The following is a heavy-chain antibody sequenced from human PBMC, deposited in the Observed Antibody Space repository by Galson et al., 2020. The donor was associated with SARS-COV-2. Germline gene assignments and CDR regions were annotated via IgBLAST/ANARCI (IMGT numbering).Heavy chain of an antibody. Sequence: SVKVSCKASRGTFSSYTISWVRQAPGQGLEWMGRIIPILGIANYAQKFQGRVTITADKSTSTAYMELSSLRSEDTAVYYCAKGPYYYYGMDVWGQGTTVTVSS. CDR1: RGTFSSYT. V-gene: IGHV1-69*02. CDR3: AKGPYYYYGMDV. J-gene: IGHJ6*02. CDR2: IIPILGIA.